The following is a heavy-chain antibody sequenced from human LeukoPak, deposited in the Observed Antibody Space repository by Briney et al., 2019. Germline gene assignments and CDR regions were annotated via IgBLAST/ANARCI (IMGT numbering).Heavy chain of an antibody. CDR2: IYFSGTT. V-gene: IGHV4-39*07. CDR3: ARNLWFGESYFDY. D-gene: IGHD3-10*01. Sequence: SETLSLTCTVSGGSISSSSYYWGWIRQPPGKGLEWIGSIYFSGTTYYNPSLQSRVTISVDTAKNQFSLKVTSVTAADTAVYYCARNLWFGESYFDYWGQGTLVTVSS. CDR1: GGSISSSSYY. J-gene: IGHJ4*02.